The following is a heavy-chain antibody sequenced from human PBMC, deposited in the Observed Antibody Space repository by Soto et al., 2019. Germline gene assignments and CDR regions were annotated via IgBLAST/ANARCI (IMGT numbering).Heavy chain of an antibody. V-gene: IGHV4-39*01. CDR1: GGSISSSSYY. CDR3: ARSSMVRGVNYFDY. CDR2: IYYSGST. J-gene: IGHJ4*02. Sequence: QLQLQESGPGLVKPSETLSLTCTVSGGSISSSSYYWGWIRQPPGKGLEWIGSIYYSGSTYYNPSLKSRVTISVDTSKNQFSLKLSSVTAADTAVYYCARSSMVRGVNYFDYWGQGTLVTVSS. D-gene: IGHD3-10*01.